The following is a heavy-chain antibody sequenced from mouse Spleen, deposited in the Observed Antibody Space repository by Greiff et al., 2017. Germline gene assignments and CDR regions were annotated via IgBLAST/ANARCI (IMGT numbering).Heavy chain of an antibody. D-gene: IGHD2-5*01. CDR3: TRSDYSNSYWYFDV. Sequence: VKLMESGAELVRPGASVTLSCKASGYTFTDYEMHWVKQTPVHGLEWIGAIDPETGGTAYNQKFKGKAILTADKSSSTAYMELRSLTSEDSAVYYCTRSDYSNSYWYFDVWGAGTTVTVSS. V-gene: IGHV1-15*01. CDR1: GYTFTDYE. CDR2: IDPETGGT. J-gene: IGHJ1*01.